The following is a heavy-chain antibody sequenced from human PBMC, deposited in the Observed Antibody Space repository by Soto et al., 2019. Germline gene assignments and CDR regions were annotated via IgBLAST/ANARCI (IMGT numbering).Heavy chain of an antibody. V-gene: IGHV4-59*01. CDR1: VASINTDS. Sequence: PSETLSLTCNVAVASINTDSWNWIRQPPGKGLDWIGYIADSGNTNYNPSLKSRVTIALDTSKNQVSLKLSTVSAADTAGYFGAGNPNLSFCGGDRSSGFDDWGQGTLVTVS. CDR2: IADSGNT. D-gene: IGHD2-21*02. CDR3: AGNPNLSFCGGDRSSGFDD. J-gene: IGHJ4*02.